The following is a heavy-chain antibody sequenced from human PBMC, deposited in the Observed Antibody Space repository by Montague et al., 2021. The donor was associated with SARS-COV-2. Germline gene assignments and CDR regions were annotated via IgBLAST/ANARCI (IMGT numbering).Heavy chain of an antibody. CDR1: GFTFSSYA. CDR3: ARDSGSSFDP. Sequence: SLRLSCAASGFTFSSYAMHWVRQAPGKGLEWVALISYDGSNKYYADSVKGRFTISGDNSKNTLYLQMNSLRAEDTAVYYCARDSGSSFDPWGQGTLVTASS. J-gene: IGHJ5*02. D-gene: IGHD1-26*01. V-gene: IGHV3-30*04. CDR2: ISYDGSNK.